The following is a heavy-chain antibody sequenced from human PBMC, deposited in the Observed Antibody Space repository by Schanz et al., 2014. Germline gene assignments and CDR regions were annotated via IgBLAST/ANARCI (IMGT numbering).Heavy chain of an antibody. D-gene: IGHD3-10*01. J-gene: IGHJ1*01. V-gene: IGHV3-30*04. CDR1: GFTFSSYA. CDR3: ARARGGGSGTYYRHEYFQH. Sequence: ESGGGVVQPGRSLRLSCAASGFTFSSYAMHWVRQAPGKGLEWVAVISYDGSNKYYADSVKGRFTISRDNSKNTLYLQVNSLRAEDTAVYYCARARGGGSGTYYRHEYFQHWGQGTLVTVSS. CDR2: ISYDGSNK.